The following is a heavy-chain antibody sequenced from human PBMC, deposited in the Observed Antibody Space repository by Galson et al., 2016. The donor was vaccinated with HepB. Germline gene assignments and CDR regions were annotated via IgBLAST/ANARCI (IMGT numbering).Heavy chain of an antibody. D-gene: IGHD6-19*01. CDR1: GGSLSGYF. J-gene: IGHJ2*01. CDR3: ARVGKTGGWHHWYIDP. Sequence: SETLSLTCAVDGGSLSGYFWSWIRQSLGKGLAWIGEVLPGGSTNLNPSLKSLPIVSVDTSKMQVSLRLSSVTAADTAVYYCARVGKTGGWHHWYIDPWGRGTQVTVPS. CDR2: VLPGGST. V-gene: IGHV4-34*04.